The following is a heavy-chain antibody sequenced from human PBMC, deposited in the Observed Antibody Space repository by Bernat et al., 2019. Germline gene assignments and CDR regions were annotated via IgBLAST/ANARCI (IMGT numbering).Heavy chain of an antibody. CDR2: INRDGSST. V-gene: IGHV3-74*01. D-gene: IGHD3-10*01. CDR1: GFTFSSYW. J-gene: IGHJ6*03. Sequence: EVQLVESGGGLVQPGGSLRLSCAASGFTFSSYWMHWVRQAPGKGLVWVSRINRDGSSTSYADSVKGRFTISRDNAKNTLYLQMNSLRAEDTAVYYCARVDGFREFHYYYYYMDVWGKGTTVTVSS. CDR3: ARVDGFREFHYYYYYMDV.